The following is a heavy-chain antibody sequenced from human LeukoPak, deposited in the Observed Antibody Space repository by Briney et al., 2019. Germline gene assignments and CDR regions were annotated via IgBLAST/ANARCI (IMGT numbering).Heavy chain of an antibody. J-gene: IGHJ4*02. V-gene: IGHV4-30-4*01. Sequence: SQTLSLTCTVSGGSISSGAYYWSCIRHPPGKGLEWVGYIYYGGSTYYNPSLKSRVTISVDTSKNQFSLKLSSVTAADTAVYYCVSIQRGYSYGYVDYWGQGTLVTVSS. CDR3: VSIQRGYSYGYVDY. CDR2: IYYGGST. CDR1: GGSISSGAYY. D-gene: IGHD5-18*01.